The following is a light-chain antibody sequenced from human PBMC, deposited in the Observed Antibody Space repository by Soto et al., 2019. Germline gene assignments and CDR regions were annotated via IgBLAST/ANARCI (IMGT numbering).Light chain of an antibody. J-gene: IGLJ2*01. V-gene: IGLV2-14*01. Sequence: QSALTQPASVSGSLGQSITISCTGTSSDVGGYNYVSWYQQHPGKDPKVVIFEVTKRPSGVSSRFSGSKSGNTASLTVSGLQAEDEGDYYCSSYTSSSTVLFGGGSKVTVL. CDR2: EVT. CDR1: SSDVGGYNY. CDR3: SSYTSSSTVL.